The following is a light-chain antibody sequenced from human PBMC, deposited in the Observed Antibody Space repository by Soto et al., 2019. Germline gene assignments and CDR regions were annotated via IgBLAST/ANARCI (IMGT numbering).Light chain of an antibody. V-gene: IGKV1-5*03. CDR2: QAS. CDR3: QQYNGSPWT. J-gene: IGKJ1*01. CDR1: QSICSW. Sequence: IQMTQSPFNLSASVGGRIPLTFRARQSICSWLAWYQQKPGSAPKLLIYQASTLQTGVPSRFSGSGSGTEFTLTISSLQPDDFATYYCQQYNGSPWTFGQGTKVDIK.